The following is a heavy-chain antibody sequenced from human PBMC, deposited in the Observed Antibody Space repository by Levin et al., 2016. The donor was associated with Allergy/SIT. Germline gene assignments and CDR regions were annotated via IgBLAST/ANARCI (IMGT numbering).Heavy chain of an antibody. J-gene: IGHJ4*02. D-gene: IGHD2-2*01. Sequence: SETLSLTCTVSGGSISSYYWSWIRQPPGKGLEWIGYIYYSGTTYYNPSLKSRVTISVDTSKNQFSLKLNSVTAADTAVYYCARAGTVVPRKTKFDYWGQGTLVTVSS. CDR2: IYYSGTT. V-gene: IGHV4-59*04. CDR1: GGSISSYY. CDR3: ARAGTVVPRKTKFDY.